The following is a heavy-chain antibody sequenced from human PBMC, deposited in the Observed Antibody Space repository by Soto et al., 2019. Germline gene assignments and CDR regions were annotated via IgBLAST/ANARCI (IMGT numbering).Heavy chain of an antibody. Sequence: SVKVSCKASGGTFSSYTISWVRQAPGQGLEWMGRIIPILGIANYAQKFQGRVTITADKSTSTAYMELSSLRSEDTAVYYCARDCSSTSCANWFDPWGQGTLVTVSS. CDR1: GGTFSSYT. J-gene: IGHJ5*02. CDR3: ARDCSSTSCANWFDP. V-gene: IGHV1-69*04. D-gene: IGHD2-2*01. CDR2: IIPILGIA.